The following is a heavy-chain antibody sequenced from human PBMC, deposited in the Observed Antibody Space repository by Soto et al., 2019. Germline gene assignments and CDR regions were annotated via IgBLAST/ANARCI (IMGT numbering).Heavy chain of an antibody. J-gene: IGHJ4*02. V-gene: IGHV1-18*01. CDR3: ARDGPPTDY. CDR1: GYTFSSYH. CDR2: ISAYNGNT. Sequence: QVQLVQSGAEVKKPGASVKVSCKASGYTFSSYHISWVRQAPGQGLEWMGWISAYNGNTNYAQKLEGRVTMTTDTSTGTAYMALWSLRSDDTAVYYSARDGPPTDYWGQGTLVTVSS.